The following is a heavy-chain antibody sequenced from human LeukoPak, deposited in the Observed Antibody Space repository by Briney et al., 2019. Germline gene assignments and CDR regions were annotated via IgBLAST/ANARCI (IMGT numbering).Heavy chain of an antibody. D-gene: IGHD5-18*01. CDR2: IIPIFGTA. CDR1: GGTFSSYA. J-gene: IGHJ4*02. CDR3: AREGRGYSYGSADY. Sequence: ASVKVSCKASGGTFSSYAISWVRQAPGQGLEWMGGIIPIFGTANYAQKFQGRVTITADESTSTAYMELSSLRSEDTAVYYCAREGRGYSYGSADYWGQGTLVTVSS. V-gene: IGHV1-69*13.